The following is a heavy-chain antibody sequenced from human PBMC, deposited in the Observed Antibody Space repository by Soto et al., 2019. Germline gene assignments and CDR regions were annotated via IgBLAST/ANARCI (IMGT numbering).Heavy chain of an antibody. D-gene: IGHD6-6*01. CDR3: ARGIGIAARPKNLYYFDY. J-gene: IGHJ4*02. CDR1: GGSFSGYY. CDR2: INHSGST. Sequence: PSETLSLTCAVYGGSFSGYYWSWIRQPPGKGLEWIGEINHSGSTNYNPSLKSRVTISVDTSKNQFSLELSSVAAADTAVYYCARGIGIAARPKNLYYFDYWGQGTLVTVSS. V-gene: IGHV4-34*01.